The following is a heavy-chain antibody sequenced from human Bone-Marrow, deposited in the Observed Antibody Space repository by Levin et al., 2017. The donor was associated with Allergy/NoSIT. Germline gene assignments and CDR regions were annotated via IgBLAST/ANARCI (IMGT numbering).Heavy chain of an antibody. Sequence: TSETLSLTCTVSGGSISSGSYYWSWIRQPAGKGLEWIGRVYTGGRTDYNPSLKSRVTISVDTSKNEFSLRMRSVTAADTAVYYCARAFHGSESYYRRQNYYTDVWGKGTTVTVSS. V-gene: IGHV4-61*02. CDR3: ARAFHGSESYYRRQNYYTDV. D-gene: IGHD3-10*01. CDR1: GGSISSGSYY. J-gene: IGHJ6*03. CDR2: VYTGGRT.